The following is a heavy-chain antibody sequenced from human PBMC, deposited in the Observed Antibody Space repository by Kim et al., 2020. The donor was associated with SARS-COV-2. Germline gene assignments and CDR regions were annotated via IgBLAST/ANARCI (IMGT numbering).Heavy chain of an antibody. D-gene: IGHD3-10*01. Sequence: SETLSLTCTVSGYSISSGYYWGWLRQPPGKGLEWIGSIYHSGSTYYNPSLKSRVTISVDTSKNQCSLKLSSVTAAATAVSYCARTRSLYGSGKNWGQGT. CDR2: IYHSGST. J-gene: IGHJ4*02. V-gene: IGHV4-38-2*02. CDR1: GYSISSGYY. CDR3: ARTRSLYGSGKN.